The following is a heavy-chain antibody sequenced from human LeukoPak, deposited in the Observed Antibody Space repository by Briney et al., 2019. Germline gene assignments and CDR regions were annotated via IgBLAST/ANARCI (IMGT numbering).Heavy chain of an antibody. CDR3: ARDHTPYYDSSGYRDDAFDI. Sequence: PSQTLSPTCTVSGVSPSSYYCSWVRQPAGKGLEWIGRIYTSGSTNYNPTLKSRVTMSVDTFKNQFSLKLSSVTAADTAVYYCARDHTPYYDSSGYRDDAFDIWGQGTMVTVSS. V-gene: IGHV4-4*07. D-gene: IGHD3-22*01. CDR2: IYTSGST. J-gene: IGHJ3*02. CDR1: GVSPSSYY.